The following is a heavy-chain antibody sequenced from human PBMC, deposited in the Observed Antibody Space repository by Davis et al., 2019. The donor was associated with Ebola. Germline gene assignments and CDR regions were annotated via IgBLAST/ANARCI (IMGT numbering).Heavy chain of an antibody. J-gene: IGHJ4*02. V-gene: IGHV3-21*01. CDR1: GFTFSSYS. Sequence: GGSLRLSCAASGFTFSSYSMNWVRQAPGKGLEWVSSISSSSSYIYYADSVKGRFTLSRDNARKSVYLQMNNLRVEDTAMYYCARDLRSWGGNWVAPFDYWGQGIVVTVSS. CDR2: ISSSSSYI. D-gene: IGHD7-27*01. CDR3: ARDLRSWGGNWVAPFDY.